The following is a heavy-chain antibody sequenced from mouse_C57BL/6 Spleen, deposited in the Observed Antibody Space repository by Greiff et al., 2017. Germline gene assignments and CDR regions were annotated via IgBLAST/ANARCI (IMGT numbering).Heavy chain of an antibody. CDR3: ARAGLYSKGAMDY. Sequence: EVQVVESGPGLVKPSQSLSLTCSVTGYSITSGYYWNWIRQFPGNKLEWMGYISYDGSNNYNPSLKNRISITRDTSKNQFFLKLNSVTTEDTATYYCARAGLYSKGAMDYWGQGTSVTVSS. CDR2: ISYDGSN. J-gene: IGHJ4*01. CDR1: GYSITSGYY. V-gene: IGHV3-6*01. D-gene: IGHD2-5*01.